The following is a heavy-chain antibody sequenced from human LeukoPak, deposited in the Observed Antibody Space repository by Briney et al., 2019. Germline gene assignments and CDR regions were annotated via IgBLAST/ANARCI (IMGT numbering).Heavy chain of an antibody. CDR3: ARDTFNNYYDSSVGVDAFDI. J-gene: IGHJ3*02. CDR2: IKQDGSEK. V-gene: IGHV3-7*01. Sequence: GGSLRLSCAASGFTFSSYWMSWVRQAPGKGLEWVANIKQDGSEKYYVDSVKGRFTISRDNAKNSLYLQMNSLRAEDTAVYYCARDTFNNYYDSSVGVDAFDIWGQGTMVTVSS. CDR1: GFTFSSYW. D-gene: IGHD3-22*01.